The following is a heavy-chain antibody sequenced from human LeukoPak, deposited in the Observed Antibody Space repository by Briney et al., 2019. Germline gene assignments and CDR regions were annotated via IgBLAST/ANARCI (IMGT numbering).Heavy chain of an antibody. V-gene: IGHV4-4*07. D-gene: IGHD3-10*01. CDR3: AREGAADYYGSGSYYKPFDY. Sequence: SETLSLTCTVSGGSISSYYWSWIRQPAGKGLEWIGRIYTSGSTNYNPSLKSRVTMSVDTSKNQFSLKLSSATAADTAVYYCAREGAADYYGSGSYYKPFDYWGQGTLVTVSS. J-gene: IGHJ4*02. CDR1: GGSISSYY. CDR2: IYTSGST.